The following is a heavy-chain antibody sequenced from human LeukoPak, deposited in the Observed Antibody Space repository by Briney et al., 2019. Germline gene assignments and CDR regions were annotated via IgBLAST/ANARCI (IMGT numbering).Heavy chain of an antibody. Sequence: GGSLTLSCSASGFTFSTHSMNWVRQAPGKGLEWVSYINHDGNDIYYGEAVKGRFTISIDNAKNSLYLQMNSLRAEDTAVYYCARDLRMGWFDPWGQGTLVTVSS. CDR1: GFTFSTHS. V-gene: IGHV3-21*05. CDR3: ARDLRMGWFDP. CDR2: INHDGNDI. J-gene: IGHJ5*02. D-gene: IGHD2-8*01.